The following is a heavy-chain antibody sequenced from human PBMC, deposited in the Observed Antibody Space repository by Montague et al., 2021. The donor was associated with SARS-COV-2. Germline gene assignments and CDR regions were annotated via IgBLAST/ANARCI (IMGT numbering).Heavy chain of an antibody. CDR3: ARAIVSGLCSGGSCYKGYYYYMDV. CDR1: GASISSYS. V-gene: IGHV4-59*13. CDR2: MYNSEKI. D-gene: IGHD2-15*01. Sequence: SETLSLTCTVSGASISSYSWSWIRQPPGKGLEWIGYMYNSEKINXNPSLQSRVTIPEDTSKGQLSLKLNSVTAADTAAYFCARAIVSGLCSGGSCYKGYYYYMDVWGKGTTVTVSS. J-gene: IGHJ6*03.